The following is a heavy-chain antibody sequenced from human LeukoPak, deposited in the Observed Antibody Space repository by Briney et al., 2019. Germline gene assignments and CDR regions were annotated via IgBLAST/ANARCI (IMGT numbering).Heavy chain of an antibody. D-gene: IGHD2/OR15-2a*01. CDR1: GFTFSRYW. J-gene: IGHJ3*02. Sequence: PGGSLRLSCAASGFTFSRYWMSWVRQAPGKGLEWVANIKEDGSEKYCVDSVKGRFTLSRDNAKKSLSLQMNSLRAEDTAIYYCARSNRDAFDMWGQGTVVTVSS. CDR2: IKEDGSEK. CDR3: ARSNRDAFDM. V-gene: IGHV3-7*02.